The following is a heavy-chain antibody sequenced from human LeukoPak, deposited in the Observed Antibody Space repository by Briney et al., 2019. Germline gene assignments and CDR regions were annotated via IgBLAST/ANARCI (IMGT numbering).Heavy chain of an antibody. CDR3: ARVYNYYDSSGPIDY. Sequence: GGSLSLSCAASGFTFGSYAMHGVRQAPGRGVEGVAVISYDGSNKYYADSVKGRFTISRDNSKNTLYLQMNSLRAEDTAVYYCARVYNYYDSSGPIDYWGQGTLVTVSP. CDR1: GFTFGSYA. V-gene: IGHV3-30*04. J-gene: IGHJ4*02. CDR2: ISYDGSNK. D-gene: IGHD3-22*01.